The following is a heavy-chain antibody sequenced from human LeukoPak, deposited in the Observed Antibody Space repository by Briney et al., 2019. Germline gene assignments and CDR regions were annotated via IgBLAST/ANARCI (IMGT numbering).Heavy chain of an antibody. J-gene: IGHJ4*02. CDR3: ARLGYCSRGSCYGGDY. Sequence: GESLKISCKGSGYGFTTYWIGWVRQMPGKGLEWMGAVYPGDSDTRYSPSLQGQVTISADKSISTAYLQWSGLKASDTAIYYCARLGYCSRGSCYGGDYWGQGTLVTVFS. V-gene: IGHV5-51*01. CDR2: VYPGDSDT. D-gene: IGHD2-15*01. CDR1: GYGFTTYW.